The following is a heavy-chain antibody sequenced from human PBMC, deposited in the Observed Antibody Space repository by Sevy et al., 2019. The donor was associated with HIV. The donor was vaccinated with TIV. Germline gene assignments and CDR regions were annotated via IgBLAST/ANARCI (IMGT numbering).Heavy chain of an antibody. Sequence: GGSLRLSCVAPGFTFSNYEMNWVRQAPGKGLEWVSYISSSGSSIYYADSVKGRFSISRDNAKNSLFLQVNSLRAEDTAVYYCARDLGSPDAFDIWGQGTMVTVSS. D-gene: IGHD1-26*01. CDR1: GFTFSNYE. V-gene: IGHV3-48*03. CDR3: ARDLGSPDAFDI. CDR2: ISSSGSSI. J-gene: IGHJ3*02.